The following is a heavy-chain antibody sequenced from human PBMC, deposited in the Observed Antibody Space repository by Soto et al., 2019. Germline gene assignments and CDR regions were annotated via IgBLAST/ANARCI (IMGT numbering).Heavy chain of an antibody. D-gene: IGHD2-15*01. V-gene: IGHV4-31*03. J-gene: IGHJ6*02. CDR2: IYYSGST. CDR1: GGSISSGGYY. Sequence: SETLSLTCTVSGGSISSGGYYWSWIRQHPGKGLEWIGYIYYSGSTYYNPSLKSRVTISVDTSKNQFSLKLSSVTAADTAVYYCARERYCSGCSCYRSYYYYYGMDVWGQGTTVTVSS. CDR3: ARERYCSGCSCYRSYYYYYGMDV.